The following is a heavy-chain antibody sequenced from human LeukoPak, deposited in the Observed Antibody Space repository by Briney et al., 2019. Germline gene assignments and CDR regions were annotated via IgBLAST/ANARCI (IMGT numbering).Heavy chain of an antibody. CDR2: ISYDGSNK. CDR1: EFMFSYYA. J-gene: IGHJ4*02. CDR3: ASPQGPYSSSWFSPWYFDY. D-gene: IGHD6-13*01. V-gene: IGHV3-30-3*01. Sequence: GGSLRLSCATSEFMFSYYAMHWVRQAPGKGLEWVAVISYDGSNKYYADSVKGRFTVSRDNSKNTLYLQMNSLRAEDTAVYYCASPQGPYSSSWFSPWYFDYWGQGTLVTVSS.